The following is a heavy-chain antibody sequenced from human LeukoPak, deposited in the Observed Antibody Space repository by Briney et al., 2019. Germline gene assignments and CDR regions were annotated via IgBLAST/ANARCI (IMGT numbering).Heavy chain of an antibody. CDR1: GYTFTSYD. D-gene: IGHD2-2*01. CDR3: ARVVVVPAATNWFDP. J-gene: IGHJ5*02. Sequence: ASVKVSCKASGYTFTSYDINWVRQATGQGLEWMGWMNPNSGNTGYAQKFQGRVTMTRNTSISTAYMELSSPRSEDTAVYYCARVVVVPAATNWFDPWGQGTLVTVSS. V-gene: IGHV1-8*01. CDR2: MNPNSGNT.